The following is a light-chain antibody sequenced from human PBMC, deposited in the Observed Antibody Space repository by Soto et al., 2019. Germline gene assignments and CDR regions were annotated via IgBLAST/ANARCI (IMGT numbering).Light chain of an antibody. CDR2: DAS. J-gene: IGKJ1*01. V-gene: IGKV3-15*01. CDR1: QSVSSN. CDR3: QQYSNWPET. Sequence: EIVMTQSPATLSVSPGERATLSCRASQSVSSNLAWYQQKVGQAPRLLIYDASTRATGVPARFSGSGSGTEFTLTFSSLQSEDFAVYYCQQYSNWPETFGQGTKVDIK.